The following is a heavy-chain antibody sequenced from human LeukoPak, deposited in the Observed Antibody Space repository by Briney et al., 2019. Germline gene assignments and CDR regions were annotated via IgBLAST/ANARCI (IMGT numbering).Heavy chain of an antibody. D-gene: IGHD5-18*01. CDR1: GFTFSSYS. Sequence: GGSLRLSCAASGFTFSSYSMNWVRQAPGKGLEWVSSISSSSSYIYYADSVKGRFTISRDNAKNSLYLQMNSLRAEDTAVHYCASGHTAMDLDYWGQGTLVTVSS. V-gene: IGHV3-21*01. J-gene: IGHJ4*02. CDR3: ASGHTAMDLDY. CDR2: ISSSSSYI.